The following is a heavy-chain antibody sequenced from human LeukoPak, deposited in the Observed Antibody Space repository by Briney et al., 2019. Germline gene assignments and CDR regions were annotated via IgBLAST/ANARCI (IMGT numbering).Heavy chain of an antibody. CDR1: GFTFSSYE. V-gene: IGHV3-48*03. Sequence: GGSLRLSCAASGFTFSSYEMNWVRQAPGKGLEWVSYIDSSGSTMYYADSVEGRFTISRDNAKNSLYLQMNSLRAEDTALYYCARDATTQVGYVYMDVWGKGTTVTISS. CDR2: IDSSGSTM. J-gene: IGHJ6*03. D-gene: IGHD5-18*01. CDR3: ARDATTQVGYVYMDV.